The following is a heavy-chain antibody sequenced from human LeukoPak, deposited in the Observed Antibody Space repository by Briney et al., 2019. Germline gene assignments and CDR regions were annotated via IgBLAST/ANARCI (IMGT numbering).Heavy chain of an antibody. Sequence: ASVKVPCKASGYTFSTYGITWVRQAPGRGLEWMGIINPSGGSTSYAQKFQGRVTMTRDTSISTAYMELSRLRSDDTAVYYCARGYYYDSSGPYDAFDIWGQGTMVTVSS. D-gene: IGHD3-22*01. CDR1: GYTFSTYG. J-gene: IGHJ3*02. CDR2: INPSGGST. CDR3: ARGYYYDSSGPYDAFDI. V-gene: IGHV1-46*01.